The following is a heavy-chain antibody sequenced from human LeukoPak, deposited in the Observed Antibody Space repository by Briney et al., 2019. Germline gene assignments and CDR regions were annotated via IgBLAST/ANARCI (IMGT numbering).Heavy chain of an antibody. CDR2: FYLSGTT. Sequence: SETLSLTCAVRDYSISSGYSWGWVRQPPGKGLEWIANFYLSGTTYYNPSLKSRVTISLGTSNNHFSLKLSSVTAADTAVYYCARQSRATGTLDSWGQGTLVTVSS. CDR1: DYSISSGYS. D-gene: IGHD6-13*01. CDR3: ARQSRATGTLDS. V-gene: IGHV4-38-2*01. J-gene: IGHJ5*01.